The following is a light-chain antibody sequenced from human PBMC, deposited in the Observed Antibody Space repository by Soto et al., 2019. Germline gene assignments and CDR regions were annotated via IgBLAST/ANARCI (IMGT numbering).Light chain of an antibody. J-gene: IGKJ5*01. CDR3: RQHESYPLT. Sequence: DIQMTQSPSTLSASVGDRVTITCRASQPVNKWLAWYQQKPGKAPSPLIYEASSLQGGVPSRFSGSGSGTEFTLTISSLHPDDFATYYCRQHESYPLTFGQGTRLEIK. CDR2: EAS. V-gene: IGKV1-5*01. CDR1: QPVNKW.